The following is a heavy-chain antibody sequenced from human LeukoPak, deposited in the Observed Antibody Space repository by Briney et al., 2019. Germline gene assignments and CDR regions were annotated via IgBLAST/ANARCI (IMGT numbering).Heavy chain of an antibody. CDR1: GGSISSGDYY. CDR2: IYYSGST. D-gene: IGHD3-9*01. CDR3: ARDLRGTSAFDI. J-gene: IGHJ3*02. Sequence: SETLSLTCTVSGGSISSGDYYWSWIRQPPGKGLEWIGYIYYSGSTYYNPSLKSRVTISLDTSKNQFSLKLSSVTAADTAVYYCARDLRGTSAFDIWGQGTMVTVSS. V-gene: IGHV4-30-4*02.